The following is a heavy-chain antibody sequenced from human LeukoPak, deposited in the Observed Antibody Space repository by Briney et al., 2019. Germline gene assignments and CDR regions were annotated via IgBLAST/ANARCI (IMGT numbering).Heavy chain of an antibody. V-gene: IGHV1-69*13. CDR3: ARDGGYSYGYAP. D-gene: IGHD5-18*01. CDR2: IIPIFGTA. Sequence: SVKVSYKASGGTFSSYAISWVRQAPGQGLEWMGGIIPIFGTANYAQKFQGRVTITADESTSTAYMELSSLRSEDTAVYYCARDGGYSYGYAPWGQGTLVTVSS. J-gene: IGHJ5*02. CDR1: GGTFSSYA.